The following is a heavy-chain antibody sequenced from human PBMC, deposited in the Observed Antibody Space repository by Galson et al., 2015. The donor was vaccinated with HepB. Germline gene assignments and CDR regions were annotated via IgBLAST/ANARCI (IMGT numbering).Heavy chain of an antibody. D-gene: IGHD2/OR15-2a*01. V-gene: IGHV3-66*01. CDR3: ARGPRISMPLDI. CDR2: IYSGGSP. Sequence: SLRLSCAASGFTVSSNYMSWVRQAPGTGLEWVSVIYSGGSPYYADSVKGRFTISRDNSKNTLYLQMNGLRAEDTAVYYCARGPRISMPLDIWGQGTMVTVSS. CDR1: GFTVSSNY. J-gene: IGHJ3*02.